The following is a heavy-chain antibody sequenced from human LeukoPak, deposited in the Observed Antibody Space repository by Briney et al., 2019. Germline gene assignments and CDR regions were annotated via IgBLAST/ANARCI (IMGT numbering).Heavy chain of an antibody. Sequence: ASVKVSCKASGYTFTNYGINWVRQAPGQGLEWMGWISAYNGHTKYAQKVQGRVTMTRDTSTSTAYMELRSLRSDDTAVYYCARDGHRRYHYDSSGREDAFDIWGQGTMVTVSS. J-gene: IGHJ3*02. CDR1: GYTFTNYG. V-gene: IGHV1-18*01. CDR3: ARDGHRRYHYDSSGREDAFDI. D-gene: IGHD3-22*01. CDR2: ISAYNGHT.